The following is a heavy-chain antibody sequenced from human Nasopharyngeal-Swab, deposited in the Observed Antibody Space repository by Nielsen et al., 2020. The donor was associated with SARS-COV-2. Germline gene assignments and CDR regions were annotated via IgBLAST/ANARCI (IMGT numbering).Heavy chain of an antibody. J-gene: IGHJ4*02. V-gene: IGHV3-23*01. CDR1: GFTFSSSA. CDR2: ISGSGGST. D-gene: IGHD1-26*01. CDR3: AKRTWLVGASHFDY. Sequence: GGSLRLSFEASGFTFSSSAMSWVRQAPGKGLEWVSAISGSGGSTYYADSVKGRFTISRDNSKNTLYLQMNSLRAEDTAVYYCAKRTWLVGASHFDYWGQGTLVTVSS.